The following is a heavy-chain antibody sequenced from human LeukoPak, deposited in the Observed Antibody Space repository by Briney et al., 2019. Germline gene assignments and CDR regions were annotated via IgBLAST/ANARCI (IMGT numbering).Heavy chain of an antibody. Sequence: PSETLSLTCAVYGGSFSGYYWSWIRQPPGKGLEWIASIYYSGSTYYNPSLKSRVTISVDTSKNQFSLKVSSVTAADTAVYYCARRLIAVAGTVVYYFDYWGQGTLVTVSS. CDR3: ARRLIAVAGTVVYYFDY. V-gene: IGHV4-34*01. J-gene: IGHJ4*02. D-gene: IGHD6-19*01. CDR1: GGSFSGYY. CDR2: IYYSGST.